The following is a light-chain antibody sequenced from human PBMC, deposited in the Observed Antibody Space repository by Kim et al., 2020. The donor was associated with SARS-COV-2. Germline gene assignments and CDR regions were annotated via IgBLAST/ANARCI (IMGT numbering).Light chain of an antibody. J-gene: IGLJ3*02. CDR2: SDN. V-gene: IGLV1-44*01. CDR3: AAWDDSLNGRGV. CDR1: SPNIGSNT. Sequence: QRVTISCSGSSPNIGSNTVSWYQQFPGTAPKLLIYSDNQRPSGVPDRFSASKSGSSASLAISGLQSDDDADYYCAAWDDSLNGRGVFGGGTQLTVL.